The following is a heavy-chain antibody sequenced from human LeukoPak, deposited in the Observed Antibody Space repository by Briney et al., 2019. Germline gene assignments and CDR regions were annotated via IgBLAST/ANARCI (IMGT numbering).Heavy chain of an antibody. CDR3: ARVKVLRFLEWFLDF. CDR1: GSSVSSDEYY. J-gene: IGHJ4*02. Sequence: SQTLSLTCSVSGSSVSSDEYYWSWVRQHPGKGLEWIGYVYYSGSSYYIPSLESRVTMSVEVSKNQFSLELRSVTAADTAVCYCARVKVLRFLEWFLDFWGQGALVTVSS. CDR2: VYYSGSS. V-gene: IGHV4-31*03. D-gene: IGHD3-3*01.